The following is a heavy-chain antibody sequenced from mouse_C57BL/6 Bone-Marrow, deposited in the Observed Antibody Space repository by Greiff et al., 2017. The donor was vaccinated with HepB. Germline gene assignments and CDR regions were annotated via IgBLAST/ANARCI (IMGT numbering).Heavy chain of an antibody. Sequence: EVMLVESGGGLVKPGGSLKLSCAASGFTFSSYTMSWVRQTPEKRLEWVATISGGGGNTYYPDSVKGRFTISRDNAKNTLYLQMSSLRSEDTALYYCARHEGYYGSSHYWGQGTTLTVSS. CDR2: ISGGGGNT. J-gene: IGHJ2*01. CDR3: ARHEGYYGSSHY. CDR1: GFTFSSYT. D-gene: IGHD1-1*01. V-gene: IGHV5-9*01.